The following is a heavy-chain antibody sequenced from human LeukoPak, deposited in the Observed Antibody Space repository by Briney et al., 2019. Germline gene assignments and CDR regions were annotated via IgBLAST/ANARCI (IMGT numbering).Heavy chain of an antibody. Sequence: ASVKVSCKASGYTFTGYYMHWVRQAPGQGLEWMGWINPNSGGTNYAQKFQGRVTMTRDTSISTAYMELSRLRSDDTAVYYCARVPKPYCSSTSCYIRGPLPAMDVWGKGTTVTVSS. CDR1: GYTFTGYY. J-gene: IGHJ6*03. CDR3: ARVPKPYCSSTSCYIRGPLPAMDV. D-gene: IGHD2-2*02. CDR2: INPNSGGT. V-gene: IGHV1-2*02.